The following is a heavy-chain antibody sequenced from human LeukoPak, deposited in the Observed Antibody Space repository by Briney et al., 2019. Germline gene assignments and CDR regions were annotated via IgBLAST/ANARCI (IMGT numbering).Heavy chain of an antibody. CDR3: ARGIYGSDPSYYYYYYMDV. J-gene: IGHJ6*03. D-gene: IGHD3-10*01. CDR1: GGSINNFY. CDR2: IYHSGST. V-gene: IGHV4-59*12. Sequence: SETLSLTCTVSGGSINNFYWDWIRQPPGKGLEWIGYIYHSGSTNYNPSLKSRVTISVDTSKNQFSLKLSSVTAADTAVYYCARGIYGSDPSYYYYYYMDVWGKGTTVTISS.